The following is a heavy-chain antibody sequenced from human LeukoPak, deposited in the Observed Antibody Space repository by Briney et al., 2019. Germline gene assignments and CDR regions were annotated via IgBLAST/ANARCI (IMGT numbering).Heavy chain of an antibody. J-gene: IGHJ5*02. CDR1: GGSISSSSYY. CDR2: IYYSGST. V-gene: IGHV4-61*01. D-gene: IGHD2-2*01. CDR3: ARSVVPAAKGWFDP. Sequence: SETLSLTCTVSGGSISSSSYYWSWIRQPPGKGLEWIGYIYYSGSTNYNPSLKSRVTISVDTSKNQFSLKLSSVTAADTAVYYCARSVVPAAKGWFDPWGQGTLVTVSS.